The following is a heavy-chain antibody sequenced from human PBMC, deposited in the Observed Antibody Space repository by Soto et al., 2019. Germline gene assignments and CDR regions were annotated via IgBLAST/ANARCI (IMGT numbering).Heavy chain of an antibody. CDR3: ARGSLIHFDY. J-gene: IGHJ4*02. V-gene: IGHV3-48*02. CDR2: IKTSTGIT. Sequence: GGSLRVSCAGSGFTFSWFAMNWVRQSPGKGLEWISYIKTSTGITHYADSVKGRFTISRDNAKDSVYLQMNSLRDEDTAVYYCARGSLIHFDYWGQGALVTVSS. CDR1: GFTFSWFA.